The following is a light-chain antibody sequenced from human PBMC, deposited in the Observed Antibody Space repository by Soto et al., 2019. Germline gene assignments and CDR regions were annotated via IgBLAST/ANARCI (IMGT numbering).Light chain of an antibody. CDR3: QQYGSSST. CDR1: QSVNAGY. CDR2: GVS. Sequence: EIVLTQSPGTLSLSPGDRATLSCRASQSVNAGYLAWYQQKPGQTPRLLIFGVSTRAAGIPDRFSGSGPGADFTLTINRLEPEDFAVYYCQQYGSSSTFGQGTKVDIK. V-gene: IGKV3-20*01. J-gene: IGKJ1*01.